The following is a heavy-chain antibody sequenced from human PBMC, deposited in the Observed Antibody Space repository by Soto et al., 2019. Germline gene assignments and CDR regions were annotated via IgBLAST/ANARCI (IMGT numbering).Heavy chain of an antibody. Sequence: GSLRLSCVASGFIVSSNQMSWVRQAPGKGLEWVSVIYSGHTTYYADSVEGRFTISRDDSKNTLYLQMNSLRVEDTAVYYCVRGPSDHKLRLVEWPYGDYWGQGALVTVSS. D-gene: IGHD3-3*01. J-gene: IGHJ4*02. CDR2: IYSGHTT. V-gene: IGHV3-53*01. CDR1: GFIVSSNQ. CDR3: VRGPSDHKLRLVEWPYGDY.